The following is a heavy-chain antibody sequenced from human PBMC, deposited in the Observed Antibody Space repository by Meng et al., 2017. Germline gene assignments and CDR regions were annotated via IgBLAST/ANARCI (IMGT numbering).Heavy chain of an antibody. CDR1: GFTVSSNE. Sequence: GGSLRLSCAASGFTVSSNEMSWVRQAPGKGLEWVANIKQDGSEKYYVDSVKGRFTISRDNAKNSLYLQMNSLRAEDTAVYYCTRGCVWYSSGWSFGYWGQGTLVTVSS. CDR2: IKQDGSEK. J-gene: IGHJ4*02. V-gene: IGHV3-7*04. D-gene: IGHD6-19*01. CDR3: TRGCVWYSSGWSFGY.